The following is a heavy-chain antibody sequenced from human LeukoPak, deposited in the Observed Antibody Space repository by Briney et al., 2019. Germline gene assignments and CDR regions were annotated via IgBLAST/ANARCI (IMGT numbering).Heavy chain of an antibody. CDR3: ARDYETEWLSRGYYFDY. Sequence: ASVKVSCKASGYTFTGYFMHWVRQAPGQGLEWMGWINPKSGGTDYAQKFQGRVTMTRDTSINTAYMELSRLRSDDTAVYYCARDYETEWLSRGYYFDYWGQGTLVTVSS. CDR1: GYTFTGYF. CDR2: INPKSGGT. V-gene: IGHV1-2*02. D-gene: IGHD6-19*01. J-gene: IGHJ4*02.